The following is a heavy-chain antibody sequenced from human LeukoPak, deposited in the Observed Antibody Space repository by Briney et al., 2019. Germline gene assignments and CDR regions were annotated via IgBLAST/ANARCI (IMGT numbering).Heavy chain of an antibody. CDR1: GYTFTGYY. Sequence: RASVKVSCKASGYTFTGYYMHWVRQAPGQGLEWMGWINPNSGGTNYAQKFQGRVTMTRNTSISTAYMELSSLRSEDTAVYYCAKPSHYCTNGVCPHYYNYGMDVWGQGTTVTVSS. J-gene: IGHJ6*02. CDR2: INPNSGGT. D-gene: IGHD2-8*01. CDR3: AKPSHYCTNGVCPHYYNYGMDV. V-gene: IGHV1-2*02.